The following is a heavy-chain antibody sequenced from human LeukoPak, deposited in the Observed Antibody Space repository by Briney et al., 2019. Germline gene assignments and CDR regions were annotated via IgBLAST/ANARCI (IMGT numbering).Heavy chain of an antibody. V-gene: IGHV3-48*01. D-gene: IGHD3-10*01. Sequence: GGSLRLSCAASGFTFSSYSMNWVRQAPGKGLEWVSYISSSSSTIYYADSVKGRFTISRDNAKNSLYLQMNSLRAEDTAVYYCAREPRAWYYGSGYYFDYWGQGTLVTVSS. J-gene: IGHJ4*02. CDR1: GFTFSSYS. CDR2: ISSSSSTI. CDR3: AREPRAWYYGSGYYFDY.